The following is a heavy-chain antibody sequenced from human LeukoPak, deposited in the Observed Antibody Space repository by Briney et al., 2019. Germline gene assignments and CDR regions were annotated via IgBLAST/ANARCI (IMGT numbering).Heavy chain of an antibody. CDR3: ARNPMVRGVISWFDP. CDR1: GGSISSYY. Sequence: SETLSLTCTVSGGSISSYYWSWIRQPPGKGLEWIGYIYYSGSTNYNPSLKSRVNIAVDTSKNQFSLKLSSVTAADTAVYYCARNPMVRGVISWFDPWGQGTLVTVSS. D-gene: IGHD3-10*01. V-gene: IGHV4-59*12. CDR2: IYYSGST. J-gene: IGHJ5*02.